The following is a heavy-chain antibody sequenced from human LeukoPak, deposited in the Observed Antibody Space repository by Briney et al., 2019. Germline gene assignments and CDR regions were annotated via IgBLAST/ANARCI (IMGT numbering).Heavy chain of an antibody. J-gene: IGHJ4*02. CDR1: GFTFSSYE. CDR2: TSSSGSTI. V-gene: IGHV3-48*03. CDR3: ARGHHGWYSDLYYFDY. D-gene: IGHD6-19*01. Sequence: PGGSLRLSCAASGFTFSSYEMNWVRQAPGKGLEWVSYTSSSGSTIYYADSVKGQFTISRDNAKNSLYLQMNSLRAEDTAVYYCARGHHGWYSDLYYFDYWGQGTLVTVSS.